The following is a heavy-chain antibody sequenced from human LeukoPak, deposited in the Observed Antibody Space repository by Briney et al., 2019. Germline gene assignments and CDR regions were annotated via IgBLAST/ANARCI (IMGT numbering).Heavy chain of an antibody. J-gene: IGHJ5*02. CDR3: ARDHGT. V-gene: IGHV4-39*02. CDR1: GGSIRSSYYY. D-gene: IGHD1-26*01. CDR2: IYDSGST. Sequence: KTSETLSLTCTVSGGSIRSSYYYWGWIRQPPGKGLEWIGIIYDSGSTYYNPSLKSRVTISVDTSKNKLSVKLNSVSAEDTAVYYCARDHGTWGEGTLVTVSS.